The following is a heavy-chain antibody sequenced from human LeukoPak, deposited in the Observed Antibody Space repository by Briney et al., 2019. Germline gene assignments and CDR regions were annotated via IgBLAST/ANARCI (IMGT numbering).Heavy chain of an antibody. Sequence: ASVKVSCKTSGYTFTRYYIHWVRQAPGQGLEWMGLINPSDGSTSYTQKFQGRVTMTRDMSTSTVYMELSRLRSDDTAVYYCARDIGMGDFWSGYYHNWFDPWGQGTLVTVSS. CDR1: GYTFTRYY. J-gene: IGHJ5*02. D-gene: IGHD3-3*01. CDR3: ARDIGMGDFWSGYYHNWFDP. V-gene: IGHV1-46*01. CDR2: INPSDGST.